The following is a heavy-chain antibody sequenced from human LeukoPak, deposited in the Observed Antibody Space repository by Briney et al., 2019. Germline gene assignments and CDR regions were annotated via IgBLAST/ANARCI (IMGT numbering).Heavy chain of an antibody. CDR1: GFTFSSYV. D-gene: IGHD6-13*01. CDR3: ANYSGSSRWFDY. Sequence: GESLRLSCAASGFTFSSYVMSWVRQAPGKGLEWVSGISGGGGSTYYADSVKGRFTISRDNSKNTLYLQMNSLRAEDTAVYYCANYSGSSRWFDYWGQGTLVTVSS. V-gene: IGHV3-23*01. CDR2: ISGGGGST. J-gene: IGHJ4*02.